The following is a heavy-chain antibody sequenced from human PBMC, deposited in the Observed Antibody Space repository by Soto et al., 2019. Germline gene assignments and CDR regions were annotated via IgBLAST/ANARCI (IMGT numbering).Heavy chain of an antibody. CDR3: ANSEGWGPRYYFDY. D-gene: IGHD3-16*01. Sequence: EVQLLESGGGLVQPGGSLRLSCAASGFTFSSYAMSWVRQAPGKGLEWVSAISGSGGSTYYADSVKGRFTISRDNSKNTLYLQMNSLRAEDTAVYYWANSEGWGPRYYFDYWGQGPLVTVSS. CDR2: ISGSGGST. CDR1: GFTFSSYA. V-gene: IGHV3-23*01. J-gene: IGHJ4*02.